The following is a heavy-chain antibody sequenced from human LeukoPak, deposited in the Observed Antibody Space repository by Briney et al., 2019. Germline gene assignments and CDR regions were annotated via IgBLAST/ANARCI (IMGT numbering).Heavy chain of an antibody. J-gene: IGHJ4*02. CDR2: INHSGST. V-gene: IGHV4-34*01. CDR3: ARGRGAYYDFWSGYQLTPGAVDY. D-gene: IGHD3-3*01. Sequence: SETLSLTCAVYGGSFSGYYWSWLRQPPGKGLEWIGEINHSGSTNYNPSLKSRVTISVDTSKDQFSLKLSSVTDADTAVYYCARGRGAYYDFWSGYQLTPGAVDYWGQGTLVTVSS. CDR1: GGSFSGYY.